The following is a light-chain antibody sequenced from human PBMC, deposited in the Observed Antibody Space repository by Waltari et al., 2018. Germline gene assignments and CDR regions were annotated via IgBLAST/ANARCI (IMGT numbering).Light chain of an antibody. J-gene: IGLJ1*01. V-gene: IGLV2-23*02. CDR3: CSYAGSKTYV. CDR1: NSDIGNFNL. CDR2: EVN. Sequence: QSALTQPASVSGSPGPSIPLPCSGTNSDIGNFNLVSWYQRHPDKAPKLIIYEVNKRPSGVSHRFSGSKSGNTASLTISGLQAEDEADYYCCSYAGSKTYVFGPGTKVTVL.